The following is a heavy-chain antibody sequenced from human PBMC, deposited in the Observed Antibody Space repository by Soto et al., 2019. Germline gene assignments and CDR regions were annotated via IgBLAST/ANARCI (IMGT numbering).Heavy chain of an antibody. CDR1: GDTFSSYD. D-gene: IGHD5-12*01. CDR2: VIPIFGTV. Sequence: VASVKVSCKTSGDTFSSYDISWVRQAPGQGLEWMGGVIPIFGTVNHAQKFQGRVTITADESTSTAYMELSSLRSEDTAVYYCATRDGYNPNLDDWGQGTLVTVSS. J-gene: IGHJ4*01. CDR3: ATRDGYNPNLDD. V-gene: IGHV1-69*13.